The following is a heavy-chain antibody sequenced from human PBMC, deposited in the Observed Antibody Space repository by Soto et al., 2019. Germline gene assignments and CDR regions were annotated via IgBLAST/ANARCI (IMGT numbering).Heavy chain of an antibody. CDR1: GGSISSSSYY. CDR3: ARHPTGIAYYYYGMDV. V-gene: IGHV4-39*01. CDR2: IYYSGST. D-gene: IGHD4-17*01. J-gene: IGHJ6*02. Sequence: HSETLSLTCTVSGGSISSSSYYWGWIRQPPGRGLEWIGSIYYSGSTYYNPSLKSRVTISVDTSKNQFSLKLSSVTAADTAVYYCARHPTGIAYYYYGMDVWGQGTTVTVSS.